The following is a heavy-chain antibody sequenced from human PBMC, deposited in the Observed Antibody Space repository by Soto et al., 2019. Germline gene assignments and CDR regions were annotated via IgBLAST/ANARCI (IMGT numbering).Heavy chain of an antibody. V-gene: IGHV1-3*01. Sequence: QAQLVQSGAGVKKPGPSVKVSCKPSGYTFTSYAMHWVRQPPGQRLEWMGWINAGNGTTKYSQKFQGRVTITRDTSASTAYMELSSLRSEDTAVYYCASSSGSYWQLDYWGQGTLVTVSS. CDR2: INAGNGTT. CDR1: GYTFTSYA. CDR3: ASSSGSYWQLDY. D-gene: IGHD1-26*01. J-gene: IGHJ4*02.